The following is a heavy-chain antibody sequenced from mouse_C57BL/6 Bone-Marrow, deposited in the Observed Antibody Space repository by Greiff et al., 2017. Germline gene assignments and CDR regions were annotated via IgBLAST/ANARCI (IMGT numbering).Heavy chain of an antibody. V-gene: IGHV14-2*01. Sequence: EVKLMESGAELVKPGASVKLSCTASGFNIKDYYMHWVKQRTEQGLEWIGRIDPEDGETKYAPKFQGKATITADTSSNTAYLQLSSLTSEDTDVDYCARYQDSNDYLDYWGQGTTLTVSS. CDR3: ARYQDSNDYLDY. J-gene: IGHJ2*01. CDR2: IDPEDGET. CDR1: GFNIKDYY. D-gene: IGHD2-5*01.